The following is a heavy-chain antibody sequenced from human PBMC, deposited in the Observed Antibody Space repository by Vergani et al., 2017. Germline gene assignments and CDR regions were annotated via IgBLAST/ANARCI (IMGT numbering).Heavy chain of an antibody. CDR1: GGSISSGNYY. CDR3: ARGGADYYDSSGWYY. V-gene: IGHV4-61*02. Sequence: QVQLQESGPELVKPSQTLSLTCTVSGGSISSGNYYWSWIRQPAGKGLEWIGRIYTSGSTNYNPSLKSRVTISVDPSKNQFSLKLSSVTAADTAVYYCARGGADYYDSSGWYYWGQGTLVTVAS. CDR2: IYTSGST. J-gene: IGHJ4*02. D-gene: IGHD3-22*01.